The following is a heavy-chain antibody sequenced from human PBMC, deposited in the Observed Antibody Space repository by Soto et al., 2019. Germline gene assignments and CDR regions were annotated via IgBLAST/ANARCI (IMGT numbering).Heavy chain of an antibody. CDR3: ARHEPMVQLWDYHYYYYYGMDV. D-gene: IGHD5-18*01. CDR1: GASLSDNY. J-gene: IGHJ6*02. CDR2: INHSGNT. V-gene: IGHV4-34*01. Sequence: SETLSLTCAVYGASLSDNYCNWLRQPPGKGLEWIGEINHSGNTYYNPSLKSRVTISVDTSKNQFSLKLSSVTAADTAVYYCARHEPMVQLWDYHYYYYYGMDVWGQGTTVTVSS.